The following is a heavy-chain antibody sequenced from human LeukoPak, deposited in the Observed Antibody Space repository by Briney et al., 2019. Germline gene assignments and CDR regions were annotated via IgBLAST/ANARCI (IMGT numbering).Heavy chain of an antibody. D-gene: IGHD1-1*01. J-gene: IGHJ4*02. CDR1: GFTFSNSA. CDR2: VCLGGGDP. CDR3: VTHSGGVYGNSDY. Sequence: GGSLRLPCVASGFTFSNSAASGFRQAPGKGRKWVSPVCLGGGDPYYADSARGRFPLSKDSSKNTLHTNSQIGDHTALYHFVTHSGGVYGNSDYWGQGSLVTVSS. V-gene: IGHV3-23*01.